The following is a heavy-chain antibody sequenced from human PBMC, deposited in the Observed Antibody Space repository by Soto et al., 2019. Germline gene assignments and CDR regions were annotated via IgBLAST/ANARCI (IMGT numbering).Heavy chain of an antibody. CDR2: ISSSSSYI. CDR1: GFTFSSYS. D-gene: IGHD1-7*01. V-gene: IGHV3-21*01. J-gene: IGHJ4*02. Sequence: EVQLVESGGGLVKPGGSLRLSCAASGFTFSSYSMNWVRQAPGRGLEWVSSISSSSSYIYYADSVKGRFTISRDNAKNSLYLQMNSLRAEDTAVYYCAREWYNWNYKGAYWGQGTLVTVSS. CDR3: AREWYNWNYKGAY.